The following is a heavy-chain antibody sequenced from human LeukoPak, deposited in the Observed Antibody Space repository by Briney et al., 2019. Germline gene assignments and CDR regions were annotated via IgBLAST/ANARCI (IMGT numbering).Heavy chain of an antibody. V-gene: IGHV3-30*18. CDR3: AKRAVPDYYGSGSQFDY. CDR2: ISYDGSNK. D-gene: IGHD3-10*01. Sequence: GGSLRLSCAASGFTFSSYGMHWVRQAPGKGLEWVAVISYDGSNKYYADSVKGRFTISRDNSKNTLYLQMNSLRAEDMAVYYCAKRAVPDYYGSGSQFDYWGQGTLVTVSS. J-gene: IGHJ4*02. CDR1: GFTFSSYG.